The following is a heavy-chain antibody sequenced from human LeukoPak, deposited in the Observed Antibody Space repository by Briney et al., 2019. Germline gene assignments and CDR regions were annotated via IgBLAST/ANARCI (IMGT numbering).Heavy chain of an antibody. D-gene: IGHD3-22*01. CDR2: ISSSSSYI. Sequence: PGGSLRLSCAASGFTFSSYSMNWVRQAPGKGLEWVSSISSSSSYIYYADPVKGRFTISRDNAKNSLYLQMNSLRAEDTAVYYCAREPYDSIGLDYWGQGTLVTVSS. CDR3: AREPYDSIGLDY. V-gene: IGHV3-21*01. CDR1: GFTFSSYS. J-gene: IGHJ4*02.